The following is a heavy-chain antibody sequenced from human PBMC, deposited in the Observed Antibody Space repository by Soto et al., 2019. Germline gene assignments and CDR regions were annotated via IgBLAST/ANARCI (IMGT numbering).Heavy chain of an antibody. D-gene: IGHD3-10*01. CDR3: ARFYGSGRPNTARYYYYGMDV. Sequence: PSETLSLTCTVSGGSISSGDYYWSWIRQPPWKGLEWIGYIYYSGSTYYNPSLKSRVTISVDTSKNQFSLKLSSVTAADTAVYYCARFYGSGRPNTARYYYYGMDVWGQGXTVTVYS. CDR1: GGSISSGDYY. V-gene: IGHV4-30-4*01. J-gene: IGHJ6*02. CDR2: IYYSGST.